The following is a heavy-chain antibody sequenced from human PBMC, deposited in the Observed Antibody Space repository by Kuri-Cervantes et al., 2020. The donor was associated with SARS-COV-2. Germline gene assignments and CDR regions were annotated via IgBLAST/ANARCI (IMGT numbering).Heavy chain of an antibody. CDR2: VRGKANNYAT. CDR1: GFLFSAPA. Sequence: GESLKISCEVSGFLFSAPAIHWVRQGSGKGLEWVGRVRGKANNYATAYAASVKGRFTISRDNSKNTLYLQMNSLRAEDTAVCYCAKDYCSSTSCSGFDAFDIWGQGTMVTVSS. J-gene: IGHJ3*02. CDR3: AKDYCSSTSCSGFDAFDI. V-gene: IGHV3-73*01. D-gene: IGHD2-2*01.